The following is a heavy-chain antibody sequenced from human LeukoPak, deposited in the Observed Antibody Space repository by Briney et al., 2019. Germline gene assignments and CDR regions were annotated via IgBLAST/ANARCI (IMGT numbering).Heavy chain of an antibody. CDR2: IKQDGSAK. D-gene: IGHD6-19*01. CDR3: ARTIREQWLTIDY. J-gene: IGHJ4*02. V-gene: IGHV3-7*04. CDR1: GFTFSNYW. Sequence: PGGSLRLSCAASGFTFSNYWMNWVRQAPGKGLESVDNIKQDGSAKYYVDSVKGRFTISRDNAKNSLYLQMNSLGAEDTAVYYCARTIREQWLTIDYWGQGTLVTFSS.